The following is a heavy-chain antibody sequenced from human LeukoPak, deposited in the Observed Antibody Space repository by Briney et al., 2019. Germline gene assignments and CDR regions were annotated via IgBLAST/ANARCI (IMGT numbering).Heavy chain of an antibody. D-gene: IGHD5-24*01. CDR1: GYSFTSYW. Sequence: PGESLKISCKGSGYSFTSYWIGWVRQMPGKGVEWMGIIYPGDSDTRYSPAFQGQVTISDDKSISTAYLQWSSLKGSDTAMYYCARPLSGDGYDPFDYWGQGTLVTVSS. CDR3: ARPLSGDGYDPFDY. CDR2: IYPGDSDT. V-gene: IGHV5-51*01. J-gene: IGHJ4*02.